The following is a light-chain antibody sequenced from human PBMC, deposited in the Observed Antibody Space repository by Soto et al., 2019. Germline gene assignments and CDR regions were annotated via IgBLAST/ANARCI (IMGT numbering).Light chain of an antibody. CDR1: QSVSKY. J-gene: IGKJ3*01. Sequence: PGGRATLSCGARQSVSKYLAWYQQKPGQAPRLLISGASNRATGIPARFSGSGSGTDFTLTISSLEPEDCAVYFCQQRNNWPFTFGPGTKVEI. V-gene: IGKV3-11*01. CDR3: QQRNNWPFT. CDR2: GAS.